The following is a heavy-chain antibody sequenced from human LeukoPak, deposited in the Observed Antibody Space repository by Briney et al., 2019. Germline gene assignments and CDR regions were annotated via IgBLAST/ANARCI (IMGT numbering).Heavy chain of an antibody. V-gene: IGHV4-59*01. CDR3: ARRRGYSYDY. CDR2: IYYSGST. J-gene: IGHJ4*02. D-gene: IGHD5-18*01. Sequence: SETLSLTCTVSGGSISSYYWSWIRQPPGKGLEWIGYIYYSGSTTYNPSLKSRVTISVDTSKNQFPLKLSSVTAADTAVYYCARRRGYSYDYWGQGTLVTVSS. CDR1: GGSISSYY.